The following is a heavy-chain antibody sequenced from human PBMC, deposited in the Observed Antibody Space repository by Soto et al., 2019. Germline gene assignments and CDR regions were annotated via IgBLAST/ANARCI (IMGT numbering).Heavy chain of an antibody. Sequence: QVQLVESGGGVVQPGRSLRLSCAASGFTFSSYGMHWVRQAPGKGLEWVAGISYDGSNKYYADSVKGRFTISRDNCKNTLYLQMNSLRAEDTAVYYCAIVNTEYSGYDAYYYYYMDVWGKGTTVTVSS. CDR1: GFTFSSYG. V-gene: IGHV3-30*03. CDR2: ISYDGSNK. D-gene: IGHD5-12*01. J-gene: IGHJ6*03. CDR3: AIVNTEYSGYDAYYYYYMDV.